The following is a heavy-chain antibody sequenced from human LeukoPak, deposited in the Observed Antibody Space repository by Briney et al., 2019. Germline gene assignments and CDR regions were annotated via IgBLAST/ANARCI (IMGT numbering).Heavy chain of an antibody. D-gene: IGHD3-3*01. J-gene: IGHJ4*02. V-gene: IGHV3-23*01. CDR2: VIDGSGAT. Sequence: PGGSLRLSCAASGFSLNKNAMNWVRQAPGEVLEWVAVVIDGSGATDYADSVKGRFTISRDNSKNTLFLQMNSLRAEDTAIYYCAKGAYDFLEIAYFDYWGQGALVTVSS. CDR1: GFSLNKNA. CDR3: AKGAYDFLEIAYFDY.